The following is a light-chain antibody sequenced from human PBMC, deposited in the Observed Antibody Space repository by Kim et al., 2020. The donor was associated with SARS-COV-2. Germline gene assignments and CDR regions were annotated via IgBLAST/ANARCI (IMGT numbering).Light chain of an antibody. Sequence: FSPGESATLSSGASQCVRSHYIAWYQGTPGQSPSLLIFGASSRATCIPDRFSGSGSGTVFTLTISRLEPEDFAVYYCQQYGSSPYTFGQVTNLEI. CDR2: GAS. V-gene: IGKV3-20*01. CDR3: QQYGSSPYT. CDR1: QCVRSHY. J-gene: IGKJ2*01.